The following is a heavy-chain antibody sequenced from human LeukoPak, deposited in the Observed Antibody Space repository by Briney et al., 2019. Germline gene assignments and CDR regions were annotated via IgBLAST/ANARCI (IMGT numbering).Heavy chain of an antibody. CDR1: GYTLTSYR. CDR3: AREGYYGSGSYYRHPIDY. D-gene: IGHD3-10*01. Sequence: ASVKVSCKASGYTLTSYRISWVRQAPGQGLEWIGWISAYNVKTNYAQNLPGRGTMTTGTSMSPAYLELRSLRSADTAVYYCAREGYYGSGSYYRHPIDYWGQGTLVTVSS. CDR2: ISAYNVKT. V-gene: IGHV1-18*01. J-gene: IGHJ4*02.